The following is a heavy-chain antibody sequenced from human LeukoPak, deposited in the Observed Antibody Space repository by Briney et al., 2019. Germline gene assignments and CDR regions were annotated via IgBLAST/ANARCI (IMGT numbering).Heavy chain of an antibody. Sequence: ASVKVSCKASGYTFTSYGISWVRQAPGQGLEWMGWISAYNGHTKYAQKLQGRVSMTTDTSTSTAYMELRSLRSDDTAVYYCVRGAVNRYNWNNDNYYYYYMDVWGKGTTVTISS. J-gene: IGHJ6*03. D-gene: IGHD1/OR15-1a*01. CDR1: GYTFTSYG. CDR2: ISAYNGHT. CDR3: VRGAVNRYNWNNDNYYYYYMDV. V-gene: IGHV1-18*01.